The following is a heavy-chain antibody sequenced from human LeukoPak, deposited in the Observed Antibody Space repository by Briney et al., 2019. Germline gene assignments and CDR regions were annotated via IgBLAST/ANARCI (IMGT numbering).Heavy chain of an antibody. CDR3: ATTLHIVVVTWHAFDI. J-gene: IGHJ3*02. CDR2: INPKSGGT. D-gene: IGHD2-21*02. CDR1: GYTFTGYY. Sequence: ASVKVSCKASGYTFTGYYMHWVRQAPGQGLEWMGWINPKSGGTNYAQKFQGRVTMTRDTSISTAYMELSRLRSDDTTIYYCATTLHIVVVTWHAFDIWGQGTMVTVSS. V-gene: IGHV1-2*02.